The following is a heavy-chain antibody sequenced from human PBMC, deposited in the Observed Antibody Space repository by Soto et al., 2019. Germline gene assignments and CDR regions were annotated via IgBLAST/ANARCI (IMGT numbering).Heavy chain of an antibody. V-gene: IGHV4-30-2*01. D-gene: IGHD2-21*01. J-gene: IGHJ2*01. CDR2: IYQSGST. CDR3: ARESGSSRYNGGHYSQYASFNL. Sequence: SDTLSLTCAGSGGSITSGGYSWSWIRQPPGKGLEWIGYIYQSGSTYYNPSLERRVTISVDRSKNHFAMKMSSVTAADTAVYYCARESGSSRYNGGHYSQYASFNLCGRGTLVT. CDR1: GGSITSGGYS.